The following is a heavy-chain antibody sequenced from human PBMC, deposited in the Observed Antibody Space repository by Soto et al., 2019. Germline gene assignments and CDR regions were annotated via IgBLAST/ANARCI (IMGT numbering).Heavy chain of an antibody. CDR3: ARDVPTTSIAAAGTILEY. CDR1: GYTFTSYG. CDR2: ISAYNGNT. Sequence: QVQLVQSGAEVKKPGASVKVSCKASGYTFTSYGISWVRQAPGQGLEWMGWISAYNGNTNYAQKLQGRVTMTTDTSTSTAYMELRSLRSDDTAVYYCARDVPTTSIAAAGTILEYWGQGTLVTVSS. J-gene: IGHJ4*02. D-gene: IGHD6-13*01. V-gene: IGHV1-18*01.